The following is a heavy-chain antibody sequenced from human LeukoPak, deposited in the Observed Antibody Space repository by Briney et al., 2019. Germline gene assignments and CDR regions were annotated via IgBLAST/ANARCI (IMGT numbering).Heavy chain of an antibody. CDR3: AKDQSSSWPNYYGMDV. CDR2: ISGSGGST. V-gene: IGHV3-23*01. CDR1: GFTFSSYA. J-gene: IGHJ6*02. D-gene: IGHD6-13*01. Sequence: GASLRLSCAASGFTFSSYAMSWVRQAPGKGLEWVSAISGSGGSTYYAGSVKGRFTISRDNSKNTLYLQMNSLRAEDTAVYYCAKDQSSSWPNYYGMDVWGQGTTVTVSS.